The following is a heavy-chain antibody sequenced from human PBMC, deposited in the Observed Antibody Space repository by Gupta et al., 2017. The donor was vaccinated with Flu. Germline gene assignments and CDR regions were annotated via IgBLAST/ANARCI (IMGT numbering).Heavy chain of an antibody. CDR3: TRDASIANDWLDP. CDR2: INPSFGST. CDR1: FTRYY. V-gene: IGHV1-46*01. J-gene: IGHJ5*02. D-gene: IGHD2-15*01. Sequence: FTRYYIHWVRQAPGQGLEWMGLINPSFGSTSYVQKFRDRVTMTRDTSTSTVDMEMKSLSSEDTAVYYCTRDASIANDWLDPWGQGTLVTVSS.